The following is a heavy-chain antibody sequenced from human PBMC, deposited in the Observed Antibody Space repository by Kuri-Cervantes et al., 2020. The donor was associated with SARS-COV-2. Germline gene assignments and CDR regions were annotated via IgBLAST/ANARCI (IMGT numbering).Heavy chain of an antibody. CDR3: ARISGSSSWDWYFDL. CDR1: GFTFSSYA. V-gene: IGHV3-72*01. D-gene: IGHD6-13*01. CDR2: TRNKANSYTT. J-gene: IGHJ2*01. Sequence: GESLKISCSASGFTFSSYAMHWVRQAPGKGLEWVGRTRNKANSYTTEYAASVKGRFTISRDDSKNSLYLQMNSLKTEDTAVYYCARISGSSSWDWYFDLWGRGTLVTVSS.